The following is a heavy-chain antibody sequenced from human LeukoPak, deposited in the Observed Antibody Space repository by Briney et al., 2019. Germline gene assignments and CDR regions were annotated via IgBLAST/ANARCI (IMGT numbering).Heavy chain of an antibody. V-gene: IGHV4-59*01. CDR3: AGTYDFWTTSAEF. J-gene: IGHJ4*02. CDR1: TGSISNYY. D-gene: IGHD3/OR15-3a*01. Sequence: SETLSLTCTVSTGSISNYYWSWIRQSPGKGLEWIGYIYYSGATGYNPSLNSRGKISLDTSRSQFSLTLTSVTAADTAVYYCAGTYDFWTTSAEFWGQGILVTVSS. CDR2: IYYSGAT.